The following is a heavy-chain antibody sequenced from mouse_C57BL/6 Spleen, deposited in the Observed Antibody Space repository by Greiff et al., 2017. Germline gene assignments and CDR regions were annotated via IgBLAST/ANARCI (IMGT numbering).Heavy chain of an antibody. Sequence: QVQLQQSGAELVKPGASVKISCKASGYAFSSYWMNWVKQRPGKGLEWIGQIYPGDGDTNYNGKFKGKATLTADKSSRTAYMQLSSLTSEDSAVYFCARIRANWDGRWYFDVWGTGTTVTVSS. J-gene: IGHJ1*03. CDR3: ARIRANWDGRWYFDV. D-gene: IGHD4-1*01. V-gene: IGHV1-80*01. CDR2: IYPGDGDT. CDR1: GYAFSSYW.